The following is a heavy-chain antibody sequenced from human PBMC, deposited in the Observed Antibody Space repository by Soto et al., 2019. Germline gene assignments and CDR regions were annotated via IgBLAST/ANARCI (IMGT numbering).Heavy chain of an antibody. CDR2: IIPILGIT. D-gene: IGHD1-20*01. CDR1: GGTFSGYA. CDR3: ARDPRSITGTTSSEDFQH. Sequence: QAQLMQSGAEVKKPGSSVKVSCKASGGTFSGYAISWVRQAPGQGLEWMGGIIPILGITNYAQKFQGRITIAADESTGTVYMDLRSLRSEDTAVYCCARDPRSITGTTSSEDFQHWGQGTLVSVSS. J-gene: IGHJ1*01. V-gene: IGHV1-69*01.